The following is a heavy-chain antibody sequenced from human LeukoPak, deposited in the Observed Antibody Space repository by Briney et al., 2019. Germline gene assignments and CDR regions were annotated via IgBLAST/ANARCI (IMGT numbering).Heavy chain of an antibody. Sequence: SETLSLTCTVSGGSISSYYWNWIRQPPGKGLEWIGYIHYTGSSNYNPPLKSRVTISIDTSKNQFSLKLSSVTAADTAVYYCAKGVTTFDYWGQGTLVTVSS. CDR1: GGSISSYY. V-gene: IGHV4-59*01. D-gene: IGHD4-17*01. J-gene: IGHJ4*02. CDR3: AKGVTTFDY. CDR2: IHYTGSS.